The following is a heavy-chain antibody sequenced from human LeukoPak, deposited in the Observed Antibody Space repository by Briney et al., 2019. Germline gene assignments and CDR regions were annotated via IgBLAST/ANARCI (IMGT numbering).Heavy chain of an antibody. CDR1: GGSISDYY. CDR3: ARNSYYYQTHDT. V-gene: IGHV4-59*08. D-gene: IGHD3-10*01. J-gene: IGHJ5*02. Sequence: PSETLSLTCTVSGGSISDYYWSWIRQPPGKGLEWIGYIHSSGSANYKPSPKSRVTISVDTSKNQCSLKVSSVTAADTAKYYCARNSYYYQTHDTWGQGTLVTVSS. CDR2: IHSSGSA.